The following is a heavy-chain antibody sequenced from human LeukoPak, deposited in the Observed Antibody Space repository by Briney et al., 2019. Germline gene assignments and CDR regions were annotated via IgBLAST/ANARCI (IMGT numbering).Heavy chain of an antibody. J-gene: IGHJ5*02. CDR2: IYPGDSET. CDR3: ARPVGVYQLQWFDP. CDR1: GYSFTNYW. Sequence: GESLKISCKGSGYSFTNYWIGWVRQMPGKGLEYMGIIYPGDSETKYSPSFQGQVTISADKSISTTYLQWSSLKASDTAMYYCARPVGVYQLQWFDPWGQGTLVTVSS. V-gene: IGHV5-51*01. D-gene: IGHD2-2*01.